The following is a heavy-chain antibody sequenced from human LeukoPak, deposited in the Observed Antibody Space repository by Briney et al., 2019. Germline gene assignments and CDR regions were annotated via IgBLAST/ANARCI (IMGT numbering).Heavy chain of an antibody. J-gene: IGHJ5*02. V-gene: IGHV4-4*09. D-gene: IGHD6-13*01. CDR3: ARHMGSSWKNWFDP. CDR1: GGSISSYY. CDR2: IYTSGST. Sequence: SETLSLTCTVSGGSISSYYWSWIRQPPGKGLEWIGYIYTSGSTNYNPSLRSRVTISVDTSKNQFSLKLSSVTAADTAVYYCARHMGSSWKNWFDPWGQGTLVTVSS.